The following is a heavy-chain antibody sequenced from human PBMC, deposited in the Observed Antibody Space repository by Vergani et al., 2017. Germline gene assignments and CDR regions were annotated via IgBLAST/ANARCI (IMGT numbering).Heavy chain of an antibody. CDR1: GRSFSGYY. Sequence: QVQLQQWGAGLLKPSETLSLTCAVYGRSFSGYYWSWIRQPPGRGLEWIGEINHSGSTNYNPSLKSRVTISVDTSKNQFSLKLGTVTAADTAVYYCARGPDGTMVRGVFDYWGQGTLVTVSS. CDR3: ARGPDGTMVRGVFDY. D-gene: IGHD3-10*01. J-gene: IGHJ4*02. CDR2: INHSGST. V-gene: IGHV4-34*01.